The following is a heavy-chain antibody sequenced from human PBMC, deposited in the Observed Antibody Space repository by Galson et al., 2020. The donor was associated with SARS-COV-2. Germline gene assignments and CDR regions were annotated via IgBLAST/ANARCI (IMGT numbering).Heavy chain of an antibody. D-gene: IGHD3-22*01. J-gene: IGHJ4*02. V-gene: IGHV3-73*01. CDR3: TRMCSSSGYYGGEGADY. CDR2: IRSKANSYAT. CDR1: GFTFSGYA. Sequence: GESLKISCAASGFTFSGYAMHWVRQASGKGLEWVGRIRSKANSYATAYAASVKGRFTISRDDSKNTAYLQMNSLKTEDTAVYFCTRMCSSSGYYGGEGADYWGQGTLVTGSS.